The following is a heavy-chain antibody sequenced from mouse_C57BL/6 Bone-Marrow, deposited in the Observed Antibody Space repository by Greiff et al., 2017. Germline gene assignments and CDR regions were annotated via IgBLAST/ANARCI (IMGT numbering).Heavy chain of an antibody. V-gene: IGHV1-81*01. D-gene: IGHD1-1*01. CDR2: IYPRSGNT. CDR1: GYTFTSYG. Sequence: QVQLQQSGAELARPGASVKLSCKASGYTFTSYGISWVKQRTGQGLEWIGEIYPRSGNTYYNEKFKGKATLTADKSSSTAYMERRSLTSEDSAVYFCARDYYGSSYSYYFDYWGQGTTLTVSS. CDR3: ARDYYGSSYSYYFDY. J-gene: IGHJ2*01.